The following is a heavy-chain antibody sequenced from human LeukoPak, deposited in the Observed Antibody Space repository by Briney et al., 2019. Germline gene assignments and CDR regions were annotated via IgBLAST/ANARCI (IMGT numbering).Heavy chain of an antibody. D-gene: IGHD6-6*01. J-gene: IGHJ4*02. CDR2: IYTSGST. CDR3: ASGIVGYSSSSTYYFDY. CDR1: GGSISSGSYY. Sequence: PSETLSLTCTVSGGSISSGSYYWSWIRQPAGKGLEWIGRIYTSGSTNYNPSLKSRVTISVDTSKNQFSLKLSSVTAADTAVYYCASGIVGYSSSSTYYFDYWGQGTLVTVSS. V-gene: IGHV4-61*02.